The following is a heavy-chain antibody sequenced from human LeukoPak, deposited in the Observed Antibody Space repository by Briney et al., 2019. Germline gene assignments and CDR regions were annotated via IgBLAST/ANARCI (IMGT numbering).Heavy chain of an antibody. V-gene: IGHV3-33*01. J-gene: IGHJ4*02. D-gene: IGHD5-12*01. Sequence: GGSLRLSCAASGFTFSGYGMHWVPQAPGKGLEWVAIVWYDGSNKYYADSVKGRFTISRDNSKNTVYLQMNSLRAEDTAVYYCARGGGYSGYDYRIFDYWGQGTLVTVSS. CDR3: ARGGGYSGYDYRIFDY. CDR2: VWYDGSNK. CDR1: GFTFSGYG.